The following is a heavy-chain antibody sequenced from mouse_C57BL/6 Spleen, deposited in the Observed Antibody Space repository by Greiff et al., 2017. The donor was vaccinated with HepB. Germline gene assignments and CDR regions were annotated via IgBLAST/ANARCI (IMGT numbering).Heavy chain of an antibody. J-gene: IGHJ1*03. V-gene: IGHV1-22*01. D-gene: IGHD3-2*02. CDR3: AMGSGYVYFDV. CDR2: INPNNGGT. CDR1: GYTFTDYN. Sequence: EVQLQQSGPELVKPGASVKMSCKASGYTFTDYNMHWVKQSHGKSLEWIGYINPNNGGTSYNQKFKGKATLTVNKSSSTAYMELRSLTSEDSAVYYCAMGSGYVYFDVWGTGTTVTVSS.